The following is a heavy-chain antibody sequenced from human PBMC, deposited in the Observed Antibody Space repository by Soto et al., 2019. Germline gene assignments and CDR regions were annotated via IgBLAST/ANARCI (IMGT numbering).Heavy chain of an antibody. J-gene: IGHJ6*02. Sequence: PSETLSLTCTVSGGSISSYDWGWIRQPPGKGLEWIGYVYNSESTNYNPSLRSRVTMSVDTSKNQFSLKLRSVIVADTAVYHCARFVRSCSATTCSTRADVWGQGITVTVSS. CDR2: VYNSEST. D-gene: IGHD2-2*01. V-gene: IGHV4-59*01. CDR3: ARFVRSCSATTCSTRADV. CDR1: GGSISSYD.